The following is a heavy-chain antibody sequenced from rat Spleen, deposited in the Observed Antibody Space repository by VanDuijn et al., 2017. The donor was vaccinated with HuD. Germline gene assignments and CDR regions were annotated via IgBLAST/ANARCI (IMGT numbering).Heavy chain of an antibody. Sequence: EVQLVESGGGLVQPGRSLKLSCAASGFTFSNYGMAWVRQAPTKGLEWVATISYDGSSTYYRDSVKGRFTISRDNAKSTLYLQMDSLRSEDTATYYCARRSDHFDYGGQGVMVTVSS. J-gene: IGHJ2*01. V-gene: IGHV5-29*01. CDR1: GFTFSNYG. CDR2: ISYDGSST. CDR3: ARRSDHFDY.